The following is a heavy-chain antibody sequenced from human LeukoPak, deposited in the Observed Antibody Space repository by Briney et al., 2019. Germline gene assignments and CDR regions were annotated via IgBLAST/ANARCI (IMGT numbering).Heavy chain of an antibody. CDR3: ARHPCSSGSCKGGFDY. D-gene: IGHD2-15*01. CDR1: GGSISSYY. Sequence: SETLSLTCICSGGSISSYYWSWIQQPPGKGLEWIGYIYYSGRTNYNTPLKSRVTISVDTSKNQLPLKLGFVTAADTAVYYCARHPCSSGSCKGGFDYWGQGTLVTVSS. CDR2: IYYSGRT. V-gene: IGHV4-59*01. J-gene: IGHJ4*02.